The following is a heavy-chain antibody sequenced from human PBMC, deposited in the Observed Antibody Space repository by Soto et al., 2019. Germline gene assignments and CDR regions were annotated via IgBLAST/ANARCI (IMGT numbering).Heavy chain of an antibody. CDR2: VTGTSGGT. Sequence: XGSLRISCAVSGVTFSNYAMIWVRQTPGKGLEWVSTVTGTSGGTYYADSVKGRFTISRDNAKNSLYLQMNSPRAEDTALYYCANLARGSSWTSVWGQGTLVTVSS. D-gene: IGHD6-13*01. J-gene: IGHJ4*02. CDR1: GVTFSNYA. V-gene: IGHV3-23*01. CDR3: ANLARGSSWTSV.